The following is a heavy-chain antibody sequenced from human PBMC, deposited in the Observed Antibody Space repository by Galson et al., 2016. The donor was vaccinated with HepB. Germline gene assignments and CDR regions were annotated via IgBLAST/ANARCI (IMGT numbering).Heavy chain of an antibody. CDR1: GGSISSSSYF. J-gene: IGHJ4*02. V-gene: IGHV4-39*07. CDR3: ARGTKTAGVN. Sequence: SETLSLTCTVSGGSISSSSYFLAWIRQPPGKGLEWIGEIYQTGNTNYNPSLQNRVTISVDKSKNEFSLKLTSVTAADTAVYYCARGTKTAGVNWGQGTLVTVSS. CDR2: IYQTGNT. D-gene: IGHD6-19*01.